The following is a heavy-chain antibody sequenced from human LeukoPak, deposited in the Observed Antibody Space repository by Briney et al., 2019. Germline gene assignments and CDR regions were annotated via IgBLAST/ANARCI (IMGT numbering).Heavy chain of an antibody. CDR1: GASISSYY. V-gene: IGHV4-59*01. CDR3: ARLVSTVTTVFDY. D-gene: IGHD4-17*01. J-gene: IGHJ4*02. CDR2: IYYSGSN. Sequence: SETLSLTCTVSGASISSYYWSWLRQPPGKGLEWLGYIYYSGSNNYNPSLKSRVTISVDTSKNQFSLKLSSVTAADTAVYYCARLVSTVTTVFDYWGQGTLVTVSS.